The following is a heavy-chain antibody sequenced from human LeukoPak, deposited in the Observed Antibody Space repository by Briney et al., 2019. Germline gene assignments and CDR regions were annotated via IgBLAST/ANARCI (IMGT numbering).Heavy chain of an antibody. CDR2: FSGSGGRT. CDR3: AKDRPLYSSGWYYFDY. Sequence: PGGSLRLSCAASGFTFSSYAMSWVRQAPGKGLEWVSAFSGSGGRTYYADSVKGRFTISRDNSKNTLYLQMNSLRAEDTAVYYCAKDRPLYSSGWYYFDYWGQGTLVTVSS. D-gene: IGHD6-19*01. V-gene: IGHV3-23*01. CDR1: GFTFSSYA. J-gene: IGHJ4*02.